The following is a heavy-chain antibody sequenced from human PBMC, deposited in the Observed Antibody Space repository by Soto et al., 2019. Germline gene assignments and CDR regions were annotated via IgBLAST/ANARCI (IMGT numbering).Heavy chain of an antibody. CDR3: ARIIVGVTVDL. CDR1: GDSVVSDSCF. CDR2: ISYTGDT. Sequence: PSEILSLTSTVSGDSVVSDSCFWTWIRQPPGKGLEWIAYISYTGDTNYNPSLKSRVTISVDTSTNQFFLTLTSVTAADTAVYFCARIIVGVTVDLWGEGSLVTVSS. V-gene: IGHV4-61*01. D-gene: IGHD1-26*01. J-gene: IGHJ5*02.